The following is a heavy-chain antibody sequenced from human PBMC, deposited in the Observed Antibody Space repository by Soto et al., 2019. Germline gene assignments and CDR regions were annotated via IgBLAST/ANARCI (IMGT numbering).Heavy chain of an antibody. Sequence: APGKGLEWVAVISYDGSNKYYADSVKGRFTISRDNSKNTLYLQMNSLRAEDTAVYYCARDGVDIVATIQLDYWGQGTLVTVSS. D-gene: IGHD5-12*01. J-gene: IGHJ4*02. V-gene: IGHV3-30-3*01. CDR2: ISYDGSNK. CDR3: ARDGVDIVATIQLDY.